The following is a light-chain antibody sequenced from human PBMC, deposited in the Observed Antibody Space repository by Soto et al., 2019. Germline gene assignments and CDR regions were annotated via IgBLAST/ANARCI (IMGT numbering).Light chain of an antibody. V-gene: IGLV1-40*01. J-gene: IGLJ1*01. CDR1: SSNIGAGYD. Sequence: QSVLTQPPSVSGAPGQRVTISCTGSSSNIGAGYDVQWYQQLPGTAPKLLMYGNSNRPSGVPDRFSGSKSGTSAPLAITGLQAEDEADYYCQSYDSSLTALYVFGIGTQLTVL. CDR2: GNS. CDR3: QSYDSSLTALYV.